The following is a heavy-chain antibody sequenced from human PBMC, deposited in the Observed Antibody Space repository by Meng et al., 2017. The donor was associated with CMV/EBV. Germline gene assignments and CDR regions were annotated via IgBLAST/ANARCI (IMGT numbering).Heavy chain of an antibody. V-gene: IGHV4-30-4*08. D-gene: IGHD3-3*01. CDR1: GGSISSGDYY. J-gene: IGHJ4*02. CDR3: ARDNRRGGVDY. Sequence: QGALQESGPGLVKPSQTLSLTCTVSGGSISSGDYYWSWIRQPPGKGLEWIGYIYYSGSTYYNPSLKSRVTISLDTSKNQFSLKLSSVTAADTAVYYCARDNRRGGVDYWGQGTLVTVSS. CDR2: IYYSGST.